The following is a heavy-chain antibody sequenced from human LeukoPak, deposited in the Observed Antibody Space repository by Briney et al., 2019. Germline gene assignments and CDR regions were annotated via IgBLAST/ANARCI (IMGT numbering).Heavy chain of an antibody. CDR1: GGSISSYY. D-gene: IGHD6-6*01. J-gene: IGHJ5*02. CDR3: SCSSGNWFDP. Sequence: SETLSLTCTVSGGSISSYYWSWIRQPPGKGLEWIGYIYYSGSTYYNPSLKSRVTISVDTSKNQFSLKLSSVTAADTAVYYCSCSSGNWFDPWGQGTLVTVSS. V-gene: IGHV4-59*08. CDR2: IYYSGST.